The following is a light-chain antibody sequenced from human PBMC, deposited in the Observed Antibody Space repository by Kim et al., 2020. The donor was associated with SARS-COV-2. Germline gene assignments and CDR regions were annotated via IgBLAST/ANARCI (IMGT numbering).Light chain of an antibody. J-gene: IGLJ3*02. Sequence: SYELTQPLSVSVALGQTARITCGGNNIGSKNVHWYQQKPGQAPVLVIYRDSNRPSGIPERFSGSNSGNTATLTISRAQAGDEADYYCQVWDSSTGEVFGVGTQLTVL. CDR1: NIGSKN. CDR3: QVWDSSTGEV. V-gene: IGLV3-9*01. CDR2: RDS.